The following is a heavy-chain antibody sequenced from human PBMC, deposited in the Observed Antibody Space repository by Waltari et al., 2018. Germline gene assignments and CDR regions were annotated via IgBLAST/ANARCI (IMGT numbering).Heavy chain of an antibody. Sequence: EVQLLQSGTELKKPGSTVKISCQVSGYRFTNSSIPWVQQAPGKGPQWMGLVDPEDGETIYAERFQGRVTITADTSTETAFMELSSLTSDDTAVYYCVTALGDRSSASRPFDVWGLGTLITVSS. V-gene: IGHV1-69-2*01. D-gene: IGHD3-10*01. CDR1: GYRFTNSS. CDR3: VTALGDRSSASRPFDV. CDR2: VDPEDGET. J-gene: IGHJ3*01.